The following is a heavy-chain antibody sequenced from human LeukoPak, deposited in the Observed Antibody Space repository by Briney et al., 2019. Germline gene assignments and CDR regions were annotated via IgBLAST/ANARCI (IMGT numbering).Heavy chain of an antibody. D-gene: IGHD3-10*01. J-gene: IGHJ4*02. V-gene: IGHV3-21*01. CDR2: ISSSSSYI. Sequence: XGSLRLSCAASGFTFSSYSMNWVRQAPGKGLEWVSSISSSSSYIYYADSVKGRFTISRDNAKNSLYLQMNSLRAEDTAVYYCARDGASYGSGSPHWGQGTLVTVSS. CDR1: GFTFSSYS. CDR3: ARDGASYGSGSPH.